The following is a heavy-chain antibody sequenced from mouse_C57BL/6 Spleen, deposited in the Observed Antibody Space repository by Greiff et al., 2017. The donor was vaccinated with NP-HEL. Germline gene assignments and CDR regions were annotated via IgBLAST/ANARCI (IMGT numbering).Heavy chain of an antibody. CDR3: ARPSLRPRDAMDY. J-gene: IGHJ4*01. CDR2: ISSGSSTI. V-gene: IGHV5-17*01. CDR1: GFTFSDYG. Sequence: DVQLQESGGGLVKPGGSLKLSCAASGFTFSDYGMHWVRQAPEKGLEWVAYISSGSSTIYYADTVKGRFTISRDNAKNTLFLQMNSLRSADTAMYYCARPSLRPRDAMDYWGQGTSVTVSS. D-gene: IGHD1-2*01.